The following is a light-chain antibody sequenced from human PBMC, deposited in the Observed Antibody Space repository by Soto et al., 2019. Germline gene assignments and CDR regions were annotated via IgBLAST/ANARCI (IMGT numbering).Light chain of an antibody. CDR3: QRYGSSPLIT. CDR1: QSVSSSS. V-gene: IGKV3-20*01. Sequence: EKVLKHSPGTLSLYPGERATFSCRASQSVSSSSLAWYQQRPGQAPRLLIYGTSSRATGIPDRFSGSGSGTDFTLTISRLEPEDFAVYFCQRYGSSPLITFGQGTRLEIK. CDR2: GTS. J-gene: IGKJ5*01.